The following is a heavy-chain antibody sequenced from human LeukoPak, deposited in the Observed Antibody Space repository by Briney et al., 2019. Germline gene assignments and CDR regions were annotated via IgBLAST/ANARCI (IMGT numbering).Heavy chain of an antibody. J-gene: IGHJ3*02. D-gene: IGHD2-15*01. CDR1: GGTFSSYA. Sequence: GASVKVSCKASGGTFSSYAISWVRQAPGQGLEWMGGIIPIFGTANYAQKFQGRVTITADESTSTAYMELSSLRSEDTGVYYCARKKGSSSAFDIWGKGTMVTVSS. V-gene: IGHV1-69*13. CDR3: ARKKGSSSAFDI. CDR2: IIPIFGTA.